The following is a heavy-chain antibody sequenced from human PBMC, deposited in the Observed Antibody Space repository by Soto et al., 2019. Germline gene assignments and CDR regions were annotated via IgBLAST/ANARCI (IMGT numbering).Heavy chain of an antibody. CDR1: GDSVSSNSAA. V-gene: IGHV6-1*01. Sequence: SQTLSLTCAISGDSVSSNSAAWNWIRQSPSRGLEWLGRTYYRSKWYNDYAVSVKSRITINPDTSKNQFSLQLNSVTPEDTAVYYCARDPIVVVTALRHLDYYYYGMAVWGQGTTVTVSS. J-gene: IGHJ6*02. CDR3: ARDPIVVVTALRHLDYYYYGMAV. D-gene: IGHD2-21*02. CDR2: TYYRSKWYN.